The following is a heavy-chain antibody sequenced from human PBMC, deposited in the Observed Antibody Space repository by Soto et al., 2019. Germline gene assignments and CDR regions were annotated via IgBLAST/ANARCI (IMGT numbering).Heavy chain of an antibody. Sequence: PSETLSLTCTVSGASITGSSYWSWIRQPAGKGLEWIGRFSLSGTTNYNPSLRSRVTMSADVSKNQFSLRLTSVTAADTALYYCARGMTPPGARAWYYFGSWGQGTLVTVSS. CDR3: ARGMTPPGARAWYYFGS. D-gene: IGHD2-8*02. CDR2: FSLSGTT. J-gene: IGHJ4*02. CDR1: GASITGSSY. V-gene: IGHV4-4*07.